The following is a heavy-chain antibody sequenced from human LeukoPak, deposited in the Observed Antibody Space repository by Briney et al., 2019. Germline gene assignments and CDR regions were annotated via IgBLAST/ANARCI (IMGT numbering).Heavy chain of an antibody. V-gene: IGHV3-74*01. CDR1: GFTLNGYW. D-gene: IGHD3-10*01. CDR3: ARVATGSYDWFDP. Sequence: GGSLGLSCAAPGFTLNGYWMHWVRQAPGKGLVWVSRINSDGSTTSYADSVKGRFTISRDNSKNTLYLQMNSLRAEDTAVYFCARVATGSYDWFDPWGQGTLVAVSS. CDR2: INSDGSTT. J-gene: IGHJ5*02.